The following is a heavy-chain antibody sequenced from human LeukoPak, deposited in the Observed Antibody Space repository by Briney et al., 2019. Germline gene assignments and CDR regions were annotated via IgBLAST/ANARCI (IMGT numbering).Heavy chain of an antibody. CDR2: IYYSGST. CDR3: ARGPAPYYFDY. V-gene: IGHV4-59*01. J-gene: IGHJ4*02. CDR1: GGSISSYY. Sequence: SETLSLTCTVSGGSISSYYWSWIRQPPGKGLEWIGYIYYSGSTNYNPSLKSRVTISADTSKNQFSLKLSSVTAADTAVYYCARGPAPYYFDYWGQGTLVTVSS.